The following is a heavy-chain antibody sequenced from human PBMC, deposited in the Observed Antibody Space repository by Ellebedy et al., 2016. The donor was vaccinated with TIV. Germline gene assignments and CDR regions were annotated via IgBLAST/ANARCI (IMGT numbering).Heavy chain of an antibody. D-gene: IGHD2-15*01. CDR2: SGSGGGT. Sequence: PGGSLRLSCAASGFNFGSNAMSWVRQTPGKGLEWVSGSGSGGGTHYADSVKGRFTISSDNSKNTLYLQRNSLRPEDTAVYYCEKDREGDYCSGNSCYFDYWGQGTLVTVSS. CDR3: EKDREGDYCSGNSCYFDY. V-gene: IGHV3-23*01. J-gene: IGHJ4*02. CDR1: GFNFGSNA.